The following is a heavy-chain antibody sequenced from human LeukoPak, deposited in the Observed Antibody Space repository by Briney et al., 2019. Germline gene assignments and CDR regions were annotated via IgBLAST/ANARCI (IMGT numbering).Heavy chain of an antibody. CDR1: GFTFSNYW. V-gene: IGHV3-7*03. J-gene: IGHJ4*02. Sequence: GGSLRLSCAASGFTFSNYWMHWVRQAPGKGLEWVANIKQDGAEQNCVDSVKGRFTISRDNAKNSLYLQMNSLRAEDTAVYYCARAGRLDKWGQGTLVTVSS. CDR2: IKQDGAEQ. D-gene: IGHD3-3*01. CDR3: ARAGRLDK.